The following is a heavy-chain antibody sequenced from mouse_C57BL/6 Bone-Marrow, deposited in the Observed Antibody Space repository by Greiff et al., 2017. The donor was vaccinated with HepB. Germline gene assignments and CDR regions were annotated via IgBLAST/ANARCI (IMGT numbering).Heavy chain of an antibody. CDR1: GYTFTSYW. V-gene: IGHV1-55*01. D-gene: IGHD2-5*01. CDR3: ARWAYYSNLYAMDY. Sequence: QVQLQQPGAELVKPGASVKMSCKASGYTFTSYWITWVKQRPGQGLEWLGDIYPGSGSTNYNEKFKSKATLTVDTSSSTAYMQLSSLTSEDSAVYYCARWAYYSNLYAMDYWGQGTSVTVSS. J-gene: IGHJ4*01. CDR2: IYPGSGST.